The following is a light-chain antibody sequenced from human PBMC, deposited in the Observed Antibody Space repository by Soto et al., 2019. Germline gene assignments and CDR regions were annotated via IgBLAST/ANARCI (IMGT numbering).Light chain of an antibody. Sequence: EIVLTQSPGTLSLSPGERATLSCRASQSGSSSYLAWYQQKPGQAPRLLIYGASSRATGIPDRFSGSGSGTDFTLTISRLEPEDFAVYYCQQYGISPWTFGQGTKVEIK. J-gene: IGKJ1*01. CDR3: QQYGISPWT. CDR1: QSGSSSY. V-gene: IGKV3-20*01. CDR2: GAS.